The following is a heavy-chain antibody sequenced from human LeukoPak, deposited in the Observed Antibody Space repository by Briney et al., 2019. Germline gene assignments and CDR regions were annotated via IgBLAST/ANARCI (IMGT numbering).Heavy chain of an antibody. CDR2: ISAYNGNT. CDR3: ARGTSWPPYFFDY. CDR1: GYTFTNFG. V-gene: IGHV1-18*01. Sequence: ASVKVSCKTSGYTFTNFGVTWVRQAPGQALEWMGWISAYNGNTNYAQNLQGRVTMTTDTSTSTAYMELRSLRSDDTAVYYCARGTSWPPYFFDYWGQGTLVTVSS. D-gene: IGHD6-13*01. J-gene: IGHJ4*02.